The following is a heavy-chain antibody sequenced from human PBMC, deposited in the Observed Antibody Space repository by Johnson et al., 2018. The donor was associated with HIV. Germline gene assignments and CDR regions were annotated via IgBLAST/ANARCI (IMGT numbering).Heavy chain of an antibody. CDR1: GFTFDDYA. D-gene: IGHD3-22*01. CDR3: AKDREGIVVVASLFDI. V-gene: IGHV3-9*01. J-gene: IGHJ3*02. CDR2: ISWNSGTI. Sequence: QLVESGGGLVQPGGSLRLSCAASGFTFDDYAMHWVRQAPGKGLEWVSGISWNSGTIGYADSVKGRFTISRDNAKNSLYLQMNSLRAEDTALYYCAKDREGIVVVASLFDIWGQGTMVTVSS.